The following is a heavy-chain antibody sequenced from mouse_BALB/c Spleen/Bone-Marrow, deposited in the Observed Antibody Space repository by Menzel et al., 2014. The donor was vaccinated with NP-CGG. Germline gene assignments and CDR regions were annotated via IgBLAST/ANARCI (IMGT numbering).Heavy chain of an antibody. CDR2: INPSSGYT. Sequence: LQESGAGLARPGASVKMSCRASGYTFTTYTMHWVKQRPGQGLEWIGYINPSSGYTYYNQKFKDKATLTADKSSSAAYLQLSSLTSEDSAVYYCARVYGNYDAMDYWGQGISVTVSS. V-gene: IGHV1-4*01. CDR1: GYTFTTYT. J-gene: IGHJ4*01. CDR3: ARVYGNYDAMDY. D-gene: IGHD2-1*01.